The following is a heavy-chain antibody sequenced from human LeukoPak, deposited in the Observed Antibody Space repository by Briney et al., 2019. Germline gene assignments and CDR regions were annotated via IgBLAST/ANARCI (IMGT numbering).Heavy chain of an antibody. Sequence: GGSLRLSCAASGFTFSSYAMHWVRQAPGKGLEWVAVISYDGSNKYYADSVKGRFTISRDNSKNTLYLQMNSLRAEDTAVYYCAKSSRASGYGMDVWGQGTTVTVSS. CDR3: AKSSRASGYGMDV. J-gene: IGHJ6*02. D-gene: IGHD3-10*01. CDR1: GFTFSSYA. V-gene: IGHV3-30*04. CDR2: ISYDGSNK.